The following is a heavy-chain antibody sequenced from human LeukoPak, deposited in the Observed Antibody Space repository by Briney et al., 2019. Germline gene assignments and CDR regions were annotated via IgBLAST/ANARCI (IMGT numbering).Heavy chain of an antibody. CDR1: GFTFSSSG. CDR3: AREYSSGWSPFN. V-gene: IGHV3-33*01. CDR2: IWYDGSNK. D-gene: IGHD6-19*01. Sequence: VQPGRSLRLSCAASGFTFSSSGMHWVRQAPGKGLEWVAVIWYDGSNKYYADSVKGRFTISRDNSKNTLYLQMNSLRAEDTAVYYCAREYSSGWSPFNWGQGTLVTVSS. J-gene: IGHJ4*02.